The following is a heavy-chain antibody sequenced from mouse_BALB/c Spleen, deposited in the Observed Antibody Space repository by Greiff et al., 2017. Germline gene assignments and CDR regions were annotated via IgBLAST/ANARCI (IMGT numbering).Heavy chain of an antibody. CDR2: ISSGGSYT. J-gene: IGHJ4*01. CDR3: ARRTLYGSSYAMDY. CDR1: GFTFSSYG. Sequence: EVQLVESGGDLVKPGGSLKLSCAASGFTFSSYGMSWVRQTPDKRLEWVATISSGGSYTYYPDSVKGRFTISRDNAKNTLYLQMSSLKSEDTAMYYCARRTLYGSSYAMDYWGQGTSVTVSS. D-gene: IGHD1-1*01. V-gene: IGHV5-6*01.